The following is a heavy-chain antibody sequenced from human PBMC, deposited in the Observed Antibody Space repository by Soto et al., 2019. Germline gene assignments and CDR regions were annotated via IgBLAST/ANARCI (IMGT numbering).Heavy chain of an antibody. CDR1: GFTFSSYA. CDR2: ISYDGSNK. Sequence: QVQLVESGGGVVQPGRSLRLSCAASGFTFSSYAMHWVRQAPGKGLEWVAAISYDGSNKYYADSVKGRFTISRDNSKNTLYLQMNSLRAEDTAVYYCARDAGYCSGGSCYTYYFDYWGQGTLVTVSS. D-gene: IGHD2-15*01. CDR3: ARDAGYCSGGSCYTYYFDY. J-gene: IGHJ4*02. V-gene: IGHV3-30-3*01.